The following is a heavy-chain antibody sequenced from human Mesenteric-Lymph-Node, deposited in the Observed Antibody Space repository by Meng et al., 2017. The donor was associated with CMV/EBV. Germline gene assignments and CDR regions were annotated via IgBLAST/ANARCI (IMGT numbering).Heavy chain of an antibody. CDR2: ISDSSNTI. J-gene: IGHJ6*02. D-gene: IGHD3-9*01. V-gene: IGHV3-48*04. Sequence: GGSLRLSCAASGFTFSSYSMNWVRQAPGKGLEWVSYISDSSNTIYYADSVKGRFTISRDNAKYSLYLQMNSLRAEDTAVYYCAKDHDIVTGKDYHYAMDVWGQGTTVTVSS. CDR1: GFTFSSYS. CDR3: AKDHDIVTGKDYHYAMDV.